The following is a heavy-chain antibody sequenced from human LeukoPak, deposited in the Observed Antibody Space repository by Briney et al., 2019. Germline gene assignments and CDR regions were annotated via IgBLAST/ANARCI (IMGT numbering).Heavy chain of an antibody. CDR1: GFTFSSYS. D-gene: IGHD3-3*01. J-gene: IGHJ6*03. CDR2: ISSSRTTI. Sequence: GGSLRLSCAASGFTFSSYSMNWVRQAPGKGLEWVSYISSSRTTIYYADSVKGRFTISRDNAKNSLFLQMSSLRAEDTALYYCARNQRKVGSGPKGPHYYYYMDVWGKGTTVTVSS. V-gene: IGHV3-48*01. CDR3: ARNQRKVGSGPKGPHYYYYMDV.